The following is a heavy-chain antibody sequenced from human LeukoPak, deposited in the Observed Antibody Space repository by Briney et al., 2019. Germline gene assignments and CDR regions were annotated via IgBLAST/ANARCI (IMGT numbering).Heavy chain of an antibody. V-gene: IGHV3-21*01. CDR1: GFTFSSYS. D-gene: IGHD1-26*01. Sequence: PGGSLRLSCAASGFTFSSYSMNWVRQAPGKGLEWVSSISSSSSYIYYADSVKGRFTISRDNAKNSLYPQMNSLRAEDTAVYYCARAPSAEDTFDIWGQGTMVTVSS. J-gene: IGHJ3*02. CDR3: ARAPSAEDTFDI. CDR2: ISSSSSYI.